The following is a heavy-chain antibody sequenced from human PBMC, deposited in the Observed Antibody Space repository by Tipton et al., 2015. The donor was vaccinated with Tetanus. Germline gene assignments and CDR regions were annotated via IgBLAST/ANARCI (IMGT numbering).Heavy chain of an antibody. D-gene: IGHD4-17*01. J-gene: IGHJ5*02. CDR2: IYYSGST. CDR3: ARGGRYDYGVQGWFDP. CDR1: GGSISSYC. Sequence: LRLSCTVSGGSISSYCWSWIRQPPGKGLEWIGYIYYSGSTNYNPSLKSRVTISVDTSKNQFSLKLSSVTAADTAVYYCARGGRYDYGVQGWFDPWGQGTLVTVSS. V-gene: IGHV4-59*01.